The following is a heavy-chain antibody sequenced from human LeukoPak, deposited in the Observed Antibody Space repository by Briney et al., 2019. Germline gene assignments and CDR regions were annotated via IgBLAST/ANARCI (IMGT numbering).Heavy chain of an antibody. CDR2: ISYSGST. Sequence: SGTLSLTCTVSGGFISSYYWSWIRQPPGKGLEWIGFISYSGSTYYNPSLKSRVTMSVDTSKNQFSLNLRSVTAADTAVYYCARDRYSYGFWGQGILVTVSS. V-gene: IGHV4-59*01. J-gene: IGHJ4*02. CDR3: ARDRYSYGF. D-gene: IGHD5-18*01. CDR1: GGFISSYY.